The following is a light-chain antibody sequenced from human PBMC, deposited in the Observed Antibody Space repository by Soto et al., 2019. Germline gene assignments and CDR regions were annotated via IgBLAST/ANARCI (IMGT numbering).Light chain of an antibody. Sequence: QSVLTQPASVSGSPGQSITISCTGTSSDVGGYKSVSWYQHHPGKAPKLMIYEVTNRPSGVSNRFSGSKSGNTASLTISGLQAEDEADYYCSSYTSSSTLVFGGGTKVTVL. CDR2: EVT. J-gene: IGLJ2*01. CDR1: SSDVGGYKS. CDR3: SSYTSSSTLV. V-gene: IGLV2-14*01.